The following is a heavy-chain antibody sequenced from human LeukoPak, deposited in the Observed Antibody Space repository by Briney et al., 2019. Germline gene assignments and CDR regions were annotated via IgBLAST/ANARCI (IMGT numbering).Heavy chain of an antibody. CDR1: GGSISGYQ. Sequence: SSETLSLTCTVSGGSISGYQWSWIRQPPGKGLEWIGYIYYSGSTNYNPSLKSRVTISVDTSKNQFSLKLSSVTAADTAVYYCARHDRYNSGWDNWFDPWGQGTLVTVSS. CDR3: ARHDRYNSGWDNWFDP. CDR2: IYYSGST. D-gene: IGHD6-19*01. V-gene: IGHV4-59*08. J-gene: IGHJ5*02.